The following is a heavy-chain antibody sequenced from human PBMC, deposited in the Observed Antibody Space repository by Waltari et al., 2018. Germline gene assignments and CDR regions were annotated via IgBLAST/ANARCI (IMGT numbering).Heavy chain of an antibody. CDR2: IYHSGGT. CDR1: GYSISSGYY. J-gene: IGHJ4*02. V-gene: IGHV4-38-2*02. Sequence: QVQLQESGPGLVKPSETLSLTCTVSGYSISSGYYWGWIRQPPGKGLEWIGSIYHSGGTYYNPSLKSRVTRSVDTSKNQCALELSSVTAADTAVYYCARDGSLVAARPEYFDYWGQGTLVTVSS. CDR3: ARDGSLVAARPEYFDY. D-gene: IGHD6-6*01.